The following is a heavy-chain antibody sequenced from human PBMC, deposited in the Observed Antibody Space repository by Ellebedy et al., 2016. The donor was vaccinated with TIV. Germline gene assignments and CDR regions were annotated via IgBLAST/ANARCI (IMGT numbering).Heavy chain of an antibody. Sequence: ASVKVSCKASGYTFTDNYMHWVRQAPGQGLEWMGWMNPNSGNTGYAQKFQGRVTITRNTSISTAYMELSRLTPDDTAVYYCARDLFRRASGTPFYYFDYWGQGTLVTVSS. CDR1: GYTFTDNY. V-gene: IGHV1-8*01. J-gene: IGHJ4*02. CDR2: MNPNSGNT. D-gene: IGHD2-15*01. CDR3: ARDLFRRASGTPFYYFDY.